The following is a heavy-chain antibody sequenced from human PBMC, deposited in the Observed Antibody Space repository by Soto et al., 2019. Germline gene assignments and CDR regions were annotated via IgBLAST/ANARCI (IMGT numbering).Heavy chain of an antibody. V-gene: IGHV4-30-2*01. CDR3: ARGGGSDSFDY. Sequence: QLQLHESGSGLVKPSQTLSLTCTVSGASITYGGYSWSWIRQTPGKGLEWIGYINHLETTFYNPSCESRLSLSIDRAKNQVSRNLNSMSAADRAGYFCARGGGSDSFDYWGQGILVTVSS. D-gene: IGHD1-26*01. CDR2: INHLETT. J-gene: IGHJ4*02. CDR1: GASITYGGYS.